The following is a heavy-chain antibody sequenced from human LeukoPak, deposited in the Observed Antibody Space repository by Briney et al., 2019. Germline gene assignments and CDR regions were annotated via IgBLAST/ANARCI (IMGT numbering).Heavy chain of an antibody. J-gene: IGHJ5*02. V-gene: IGHV5-51*01. D-gene: IGHD3-10*01. CDR3: ARRWLGDFDP. Sequence: PGESLKISCKGSGYNFSTFWIGWVRQMPGKGLEWMGIIYPGDSDTRYSPSFQGQVIISADKSTSTAYLQWSSLKASDTAMYYCARRWLGDFDPWGQGTLVTVSS. CDR1: GYNFSTFW. CDR2: IYPGDSDT.